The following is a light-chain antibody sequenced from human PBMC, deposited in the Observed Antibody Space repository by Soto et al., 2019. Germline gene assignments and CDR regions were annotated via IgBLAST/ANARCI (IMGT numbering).Light chain of an antibody. CDR1: QSVSSSF. Sequence: EIVLSQSPGTLSLSPGESATLSCRASQSVSSSFLAWYQQKAGQAPRLLIYGASRRATGFPARFSGSGSGTDFTLTISRLEPEDFAVYYCQQFSSYPLTFGGGTKVDIK. J-gene: IGKJ4*01. CDR2: GAS. CDR3: QQFSSYPLT. V-gene: IGKV3-20*01.